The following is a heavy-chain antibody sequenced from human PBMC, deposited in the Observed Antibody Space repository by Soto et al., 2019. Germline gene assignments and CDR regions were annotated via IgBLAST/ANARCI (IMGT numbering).Heavy chain of an antibody. CDR2: FDPEDGET. CDR3: ATRLTPVLRFLEWFPWAFDI. CDR1: GYTFTSYY. J-gene: IGHJ3*02. D-gene: IGHD3-3*01. Sequence: ASVKVSCKACGYTFTSYYMHWVRQAPGKGLEWMGGFDPEDGETIYAQKFQGRVTMTEDTSTDTAYMELSSLRSEDTAVYYCATRLTPVLRFLEWFPWAFDIWGQGTMVTVSS. V-gene: IGHV1-24*01.